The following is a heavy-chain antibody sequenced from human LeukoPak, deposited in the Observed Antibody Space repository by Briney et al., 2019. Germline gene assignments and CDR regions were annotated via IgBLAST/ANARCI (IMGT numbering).Heavy chain of an antibody. CDR1: GDSIGSDY. CDR3: ARNEFRSYGLVHY. J-gene: IGHJ4*02. V-gene: IGHV4-4*07. D-gene: IGHD1-26*01. CDR2: IPTSGST. Sequence: SETLSLTCTVSGDSIGSDYWSWIRQSAGKGLEWIGRIPTSGSTDYNPSLRSRVTMSLDTSKNQFSLKLTSMTAADTAVYYCARNEFRSYGLVHYWGQGTLVTVSS.